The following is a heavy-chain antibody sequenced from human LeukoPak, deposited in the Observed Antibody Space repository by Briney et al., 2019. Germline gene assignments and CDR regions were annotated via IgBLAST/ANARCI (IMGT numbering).Heavy chain of an antibody. Sequence: ASVKVSCKASGYTFTSYYMHWVRQAPGQGLEWMGIINPSGGSTSYAQKFQGRVTMTRDTSTSTVYMELSSLRSEDTAVYYCARATMVRGVIIAYYDYWGQGTLVTVSS. CDR2: INPSGGST. CDR1: GYTFTSYY. V-gene: IGHV1-46*01. J-gene: IGHJ4*02. D-gene: IGHD3-10*01. CDR3: ARATMVRGVIIAYYDY.